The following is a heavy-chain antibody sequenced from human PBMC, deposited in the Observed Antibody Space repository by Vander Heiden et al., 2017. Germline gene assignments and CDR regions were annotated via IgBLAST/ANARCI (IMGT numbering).Heavy chain of an antibody. J-gene: IGHJ6*02. CDR1: GGSISTYY. Sequence: QVQLQESGPGLVKPSETLSLTCTGSGGSISTYYWSWIRQPPGKGLELIGYIYNSGSANYNPSLKSRVTISLDTSKNQFSLKLTSVTAADTAVYYCASRGYSFGTYYYYAMDVWGQGTRVSVSS. CDR3: ASRGYSFGTYYYYAMDV. V-gene: IGHV4-59*01. D-gene: IGHD5-18*01. CDR2: IYNSGSA.